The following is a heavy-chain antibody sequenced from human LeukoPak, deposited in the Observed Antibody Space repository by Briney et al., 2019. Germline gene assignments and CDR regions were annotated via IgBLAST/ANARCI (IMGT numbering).Heavy chain of an antibody. D-gene: IGHD2-2*01. CDR1: GFTFSSYA. Sequence: PGGSLRLSCAASGFTFSSYAMSWVLQAPGKGLEWVSAISGSGGSTYYADSVKGRFTISRDNSKNTPYLQMNSLRAEDTAVYYCAKAGGVPAAMPWDYWGQGTLVTVSS. V-gene: IGHV3-23*01. J-gene: IGHJ4*02. CDR3: AKAGGVPAAMPWDY. CDR2: ISGSGGST.